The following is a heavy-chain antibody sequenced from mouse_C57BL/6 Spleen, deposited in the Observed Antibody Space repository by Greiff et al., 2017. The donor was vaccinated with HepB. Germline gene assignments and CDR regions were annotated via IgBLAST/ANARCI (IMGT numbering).Heavy chain of an antibody. J-gene: IGHJ2*01. V-gene: IGHV5-17*01. CDR1: GFTFSDYG. D-gene: IGHD1-1*01. CDR3: AKNYYGSLGY. CDR2: ISSGSSTI. Sequence: EVKVVESGGGLVKPGGSLKLSCAASGFTFSDYGMHWVRQAPEKGLEWVAYISSGSSTIYYADTVKGRFTISRDNAKNTLFLQMTSLRSEDTAMYYCAKNYYGSLGYWGQGTTLTVSS.